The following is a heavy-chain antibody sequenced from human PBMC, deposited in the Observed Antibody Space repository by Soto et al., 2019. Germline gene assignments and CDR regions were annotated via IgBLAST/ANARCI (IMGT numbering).Heavy chain of an antibody. Sequence: ASVKVSCKASGYTFTSYGISWVRQAPGQGLEWMGWISAYSGNTNYAQKLQGRVTMTTDTSTSTAYMELRSLRSDDTAVYYCARDITIFGGGGYYYYGMDVWGQGTTVTVSS. CDR2: ISAYSGNT. V-gene: IGHV1-18*04. CDR3: ARDITIFGGGGYYYYGMDV. CDR1: GYTFTSYG. J-gene: IGHJ6*02. D-gene: IGHD3-3*01.